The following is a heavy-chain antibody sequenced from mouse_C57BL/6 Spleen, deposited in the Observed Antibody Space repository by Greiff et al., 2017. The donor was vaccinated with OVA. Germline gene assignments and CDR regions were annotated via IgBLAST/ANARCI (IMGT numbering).Heavy chain of an antibody. V-gene: IGHV1-76*01. CDR3: ARYGYYGAMDY. J-gene: IGHJ4*01. CDR1: GYTFTDYY. CDR2: IYPGSGNT. Sequence: QVQLKESGAELVRPGASVKLSCKASGYTFTDYYINWVKQRPGQGLEWIARIYPGSGNTYYNEKFKGKATLTAEKSSSTAYMQLSSLTSEDSAVYFCARYGYYGAMDYWGQGTSVTVSS. D-gene: IGHD2-3*01.